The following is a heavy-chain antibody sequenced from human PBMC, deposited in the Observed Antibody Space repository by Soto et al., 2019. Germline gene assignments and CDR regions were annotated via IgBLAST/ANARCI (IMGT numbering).Heavy chain of an antibody. V-gene: IGHV1-18*01. CDR1: GYIFTSYG. CDR2: ISGYNGNT. CDR3: ARAWVEGYKYGDY. D-gene: IGHD1-1*01. Sequence: ASVKVSCKTSGYIFTSYGISWVRQAPGQGLEWMGWISGYNGNTNHTQKLQGRVTMTTDTSTSTAYMELSSLRSDDTAVYYCARAWVEGYKYGDYWGQGALVTVSS. J-gene: IGHJ4*02.